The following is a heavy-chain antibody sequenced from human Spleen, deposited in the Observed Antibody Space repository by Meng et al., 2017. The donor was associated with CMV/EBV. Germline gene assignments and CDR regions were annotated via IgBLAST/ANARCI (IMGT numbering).Heavy chain of an antibody. V-gene: IGHV1-2*02. J-gene: IGHJ4*02. Sequence: ASVKVSCKASGYTFTGYYMHWVRQAPGQGLEWMGWINPNRGDTNYAQQFQGRITLTRDTSINTGYMELTGLTSDDTAVYYCARDNNWGPDYWGQGTLVTVSS. D-gene: IGHD7-27*01. CDR3: ARDNNWGPDY. CDR1: GYTFTGYY. CDR2: INPNRGDT.